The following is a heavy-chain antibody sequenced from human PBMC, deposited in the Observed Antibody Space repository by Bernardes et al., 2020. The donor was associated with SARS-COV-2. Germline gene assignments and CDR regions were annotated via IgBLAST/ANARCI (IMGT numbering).Heavy chain of an antibody. CDR3: AKSMVVVVLWYAFDI. J-gene: IGHJ3*02. CDR2: ISSDGSKK. D-gene: IGHD3-22*01. Sequence: GGSLRLSCAASGFTFSTYGMHWVRQAPGKGLEWVALISSDGSKKYYADSVKGRFTISRDNSKNTLNLQMNSLRAEDTAVYYCAKSMVVVVLWYAFDIWGQGTMVTVSS. CDR1: GFTFSTYG. V-gene: IGHV3-30*18.